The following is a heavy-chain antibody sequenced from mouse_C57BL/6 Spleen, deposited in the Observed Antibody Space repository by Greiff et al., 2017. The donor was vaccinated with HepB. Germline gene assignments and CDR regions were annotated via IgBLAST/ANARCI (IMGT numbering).Heavy chain of an antibody. CDR2: IHPSDSDT. CDR3: AMGTYYGGYYAMDY. D-gene: IGHD1-1*01. J-gene: IGHJ4*01. Sequence: QVQLKESGAELVKPGASVKVSCKASGYTFTSYWMHWVKQRPGQGLEWIGRIHPSDSDTNYNQKFKGKATLTVDKSSSTAYMQLSSLTSEDSAVYYCAMGTYYGGYYAMDYWGQGTSVTVSS. CDR1: GYTFTSYW. V-gene: IGHV1-74*01.